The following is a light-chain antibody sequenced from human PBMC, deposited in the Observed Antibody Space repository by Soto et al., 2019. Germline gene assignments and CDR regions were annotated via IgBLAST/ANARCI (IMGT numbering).Light chain of an antibody. J-gene: IGLJ1*01. V-gene: IGLV7-46*01. CDR1: TGAVTNGHY. Sequence: QAVVTQAPSLTVSPGGTVTLTCGSSTGAVTNGHYPYWFQQKPGQAPRTLIYDTTNRHSWTPARFSGSLLGGKAALTLSGAQPEDEAEYYCLLSSNCPYVFGTGTKVTVL. CDR2: DTT. CDR3: LLSSNCPYV.